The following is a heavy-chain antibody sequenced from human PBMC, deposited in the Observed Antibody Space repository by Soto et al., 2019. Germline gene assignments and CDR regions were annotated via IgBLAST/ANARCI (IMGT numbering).Heavy chain of an antibody. Sequence: QEQLQESGPGLVKPSQTLSLTCTVSGGSISSGGYYWSWIRQHPGKGLEWIGYIYYSGSTYYNPSLKSRVTISVDTSKNQFSLKLSSVTAADTAVYYCAASCVACGGFNYYGMDVWGQGTTVTVSS. J-gene: IGHJ6*02. CDR1: GGSISSGGYY. CDR3: AASCVACGGFNYYGMDV. V-gene: IGHV4-31*03. CDR2: IYYSGST. D-gene: IGHD5-12*01.